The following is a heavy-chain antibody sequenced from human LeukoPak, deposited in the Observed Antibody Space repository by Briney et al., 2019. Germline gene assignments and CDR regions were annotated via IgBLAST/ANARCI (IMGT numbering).Heavy chain of an antibody. CDR1: GFTFGDYA. CDR3: TTDDSSGDDAFDI. J-gene: IGHJ3*02. CDR2: IRSKAYGGTT. V-gene: IGHV3-49*04. Sequence: GGSLRLSCTASGFTFGDYAMSWVRQAPGKGLEWVGFIRSKAYGGTTEYAASVKGRFTISRDDSKSIAYLQMNSLKTEDTAVYYCTTDDSSGDDAFDIWGQGTMVTVSS. D-gene: IGHD3-22*01.